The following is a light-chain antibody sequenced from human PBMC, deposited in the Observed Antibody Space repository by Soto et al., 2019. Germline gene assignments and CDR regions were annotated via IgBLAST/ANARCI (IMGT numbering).Light chain of an antibody. Sequence: DIQMTQSPSSLSASVVDRVTITCRASQGISSYLAWYQQKPGKAPKLLIYGASSRATGIPERYSGSGSGTDFTLTISSLQPEDFETYYCLQHNSYPLTFGGGTKVDIK. V-gene: IGKV1-9*01. CDR1: QGISSY. CDR3: LQHNSYPLT. J-gene: IGKJ4*01. CDR2: GAS.